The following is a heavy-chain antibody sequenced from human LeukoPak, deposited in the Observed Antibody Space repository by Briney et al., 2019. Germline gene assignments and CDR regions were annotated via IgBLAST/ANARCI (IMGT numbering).Heavy chain of an antibody. Sequence: AASVKVSCKASGYTFTSYGISWVRQAPGQGLEWMGWISAYNGNTNYAQKLQGRVTMTTDTSTSTAYMELRSLRSDDTAVYYCARVYYDFWSGYHESGWIYYFDYWGQGTLVTVSS. CDR1: GYTFTSYG. V-gene: IGHV1-18*01. CDR3: ARVYYDFWSGYHESGWIYYFDY. D-gene: IGHD3-3*01. CDR2: ISAYNGNT. J-gene: IGHJ4*02.